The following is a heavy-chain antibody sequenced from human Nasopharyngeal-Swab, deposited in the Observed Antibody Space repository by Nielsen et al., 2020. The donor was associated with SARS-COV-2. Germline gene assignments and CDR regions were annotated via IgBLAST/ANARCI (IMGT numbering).Heavy chain of an antibody. CDR2: ISAYKGNT. Sequence: ASVKVSCKASGYTFTSYGISWVRQAPGQGLEWMGWISAYKGNTNYAQKLQGRVTMTTDTSTSTAYMELRSLRSDDTAVYYCARVVVAPYYYYYYMDVWGKGTTVTVSS. D-gene: IGHD2-21*01. V-gene: IGHV1-18*04. J-gene: IGHJ6*03. CDR1: GYTFTSYG. CDR3: ARVVVAPYYYYYYMDV.